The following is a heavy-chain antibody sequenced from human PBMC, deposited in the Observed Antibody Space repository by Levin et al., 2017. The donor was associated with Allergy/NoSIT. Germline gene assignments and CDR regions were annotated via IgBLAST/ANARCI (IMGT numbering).Heavy chain of an antibody. CDR2: IKEDGSDK. V-gene: IGHV3-7*01. Sequence: GESLKISCVASGFTLSRYWMSWVRQAPGKGLEWVANIKEDGSDKYYVDSVKGRFTISRDNAKNSLYLQMNSLRAEDTAVYYCASPGWENPHVWGQGTTVTVSS. J-gene: IGHJ6*02. CDR3: ASPGWENPHV. CDR1: GFTLSRYW. D-gene: IGHD1-26*01.